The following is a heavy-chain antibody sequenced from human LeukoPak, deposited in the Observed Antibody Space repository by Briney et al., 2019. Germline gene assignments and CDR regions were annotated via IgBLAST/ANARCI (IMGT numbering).Heavy chain of an antibody. V-gene: IGHV4-59*12. CDR2: IYYTGST. J-gene: IGHJ4*02. D-gene: IGHD5-24*01. Sequence: SETLSLTCSVSAGSISTYYWTWVRQPPGKGLEWIGYIYYTGSTNYNPSLKSRVTISVDTSKNQFSLRLSSVTAADTAVYYCARGWVNYPFDYWGQGTLVTVSS. CDR1: AGSISTYY. CDR3: ARGWVNYPFDY.